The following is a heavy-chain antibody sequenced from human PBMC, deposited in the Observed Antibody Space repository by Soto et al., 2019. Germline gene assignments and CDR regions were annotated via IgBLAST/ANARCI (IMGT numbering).Heavy chain of an antibody. CDR2: SYYSGSP. CDR3: VATTVTTISLDY. J-gene: IGHJ4*02. Sequence: QVQLRESGPGLVKPSQTLSLTCTVSGGSISNDNYYWTWIRQHPGKGLEWIGYSYYSGSPYYNPSLKSRFSISVDTSKNQFSLKLSSVTAADTAVYYCVATTVTTISLDYWGQGTLVTVSS. D-gene: IGHD4-17*01. CDR1: GGSISNDNYY. V-gene: IGHV4-31*03.